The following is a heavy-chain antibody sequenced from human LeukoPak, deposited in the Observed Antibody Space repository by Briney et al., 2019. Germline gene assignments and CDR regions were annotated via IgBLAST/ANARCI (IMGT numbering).Heavy chain of an antibody. CDR2: ISYDGSNK. J-gene: IGHJ4*02. D-gene: IGHD6-19*01. V-gene: IGHV3-30-3*01. Sequence: PGGSLRLSCAASGFTFSSYAMHWVRQAPGKGLEWVAVISYDGSNKYYADSVKGRFTISRDNSKNTLYLQMNSLRAEDTAVYYCARDPHQIAVAGTYFDYWGQGTLVTVSS. CDR3: ARDPHQIAVAGTYFDY. CDR1: GFTFSSYA.